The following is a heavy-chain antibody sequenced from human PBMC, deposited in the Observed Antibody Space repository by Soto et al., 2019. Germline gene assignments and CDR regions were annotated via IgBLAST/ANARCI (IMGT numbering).Heavy chain of an antibody. J-gene: IGHJ6*02. CDR3: ARGETIVRGVPQRIYYYCGMDV. D-gene: IGHD3-10*01. CDR2: INHSGST. Sequence: KPSETLSLTCAVYGGTFVGYYGILIRHPPFKWLEWIVEINHSGSTNYNPSVKSRVTISLDTSKKQFSLRLSSVTSADTAVYYCARGETIVRGVPQRIYYYCGMDVWGQGTTVRVS. CDR1: GGTFVGYY. V-gene: IGHV4-34*01.